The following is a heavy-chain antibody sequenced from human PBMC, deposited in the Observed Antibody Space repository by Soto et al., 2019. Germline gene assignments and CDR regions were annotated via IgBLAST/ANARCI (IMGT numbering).Heavy chain of an antibody. Sequence: ASVKVCCKASGYTFTGYYMHWVRQAPGQGLEWMGWINPNSGGTNYAQKFQGRVTMTRDTSISTAYMELSRLRSDDTAVYYCAYVRYYYDSSGYPDYWGQGTLVTVSS. D-gene: IGHD3-22*01. CDR1: GYTFTGYY. V-gene: IGHV1-2*02. J-gene: IGHJ4*02. CDR3: AYVRYYYDSSGYPDY. CDR2: INPNSGGT.